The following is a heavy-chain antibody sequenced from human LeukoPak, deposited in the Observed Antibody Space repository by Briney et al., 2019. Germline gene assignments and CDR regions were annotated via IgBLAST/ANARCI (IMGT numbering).Heavy chain of an antibody. J-gene: IGHJ6*03. CDR3: ARKVAVAGYYYYYYYMDV. CDR2: INHSGST. Sequence: SETLSLTCAVYGGSFSGYYWSWIRQPPGKGLEWIGEINHSGSTNYNPSLKSRVTISVDTSKNQFSLKLSSVTAADTAVYYCARKVAVAGYYYYYYYMDVWGKGTTVTVSS. CDR1: GGSFSGYY. D-gene: IGHD6-19*01. V-gene: IGHV4-34*01.